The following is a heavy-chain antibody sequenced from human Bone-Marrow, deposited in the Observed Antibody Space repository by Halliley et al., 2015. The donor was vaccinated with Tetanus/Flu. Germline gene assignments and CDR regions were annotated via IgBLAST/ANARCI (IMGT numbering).Heavy chain of an antibody. CDR3: AFLAAPATDSWYVDV. J-gene: IGHJ2*01. V-gene: IGHV5-10-1*01. D-gene: IGHD6-13*01. CDR2: IGPSSSYT. Sequence: RIGPSSSYTNYGPSFQGRVTISADESLSTAYLQWSSLEASDTAMYYCAFLAAPATDSWYVDVWGRGTLVTVSS.